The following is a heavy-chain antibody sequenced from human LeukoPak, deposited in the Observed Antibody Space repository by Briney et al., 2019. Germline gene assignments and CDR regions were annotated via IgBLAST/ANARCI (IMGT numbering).Heavy chain of an antibody. D-gene: IGHD3-3*01. CDR1: GGTFSSYA. CDR2: IIPIFGTA. J-gene: IGHJ6*03. V-gene: IGHV1-69*01. CDR3: ARTIFGVVFNYYHMDV. Sequence: ASVKVSCKASGGTFSSYAISWVRQAPGQGLEWMGGIIPIFGTANYAQKFQGRVTITADESTSTAYMELSSLRSEDTAVYYCARTIFGVVFNYYHMDVWGKGTTVTVSS.